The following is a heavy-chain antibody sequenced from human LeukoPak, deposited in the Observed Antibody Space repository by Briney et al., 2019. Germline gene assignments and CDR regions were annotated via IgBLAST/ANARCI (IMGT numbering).Heavy chain of an antibody. CDR1: GYTFTGYS. Sequence: GASVKVSCKASGYTFTGYSMHWVRQAPAQGLEWMGRINSNSGGTNYALKFQGRVTMTRDTSTSTVYMELSSLISEDTAVFYCARGLGSGSYYGYWGQGTLVTVSS. D-gene: IGHD1-26*01. CDR2: INSNSGGT. J-gene: IGHJ4*02. V-gene: IGHV1-2*06. CDR3: ARGLGSGSYYGY.